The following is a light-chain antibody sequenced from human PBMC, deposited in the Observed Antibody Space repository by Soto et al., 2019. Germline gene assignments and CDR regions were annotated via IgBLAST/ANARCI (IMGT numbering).Light chain of an antibody. CDR1: QALSHY. Sequence: DIQMTQSPSSLSAYVGDRVTITCRASQALSHYLAWYQQKPGQVPKLLIYAASTLLSGVPSRFSGSGSGTDFTLTISSVQPEDVGTYYCQKDIIAPWTFGQGTKVEIK. V-gene: IGKV1-27*01. CDR2: AAS. J-gene: IGKJ1*01. CDR3: QKDIIAPWT.